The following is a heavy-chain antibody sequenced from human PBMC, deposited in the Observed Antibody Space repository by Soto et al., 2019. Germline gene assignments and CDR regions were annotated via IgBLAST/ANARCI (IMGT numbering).Heavy chain of an antibody. D-gene: IGHD6-25*01. V-gene: IGHV3-74*03. Sequence: EVQLVETGGVLVQPGGSLRLSCAASGFTLSDNWIHWVRRAPGKGLVWVSRINSDGSSVTYADSVKGRFTFSRDNAKNTLYLQMDSLRVEDTAMYYCVRAPEQRPFDYWGQGTLVTVSS. J-gene: IGHJ4*02. CDR3: VRAPEQRPFDY. CDR1: GFTLSDNW. CDR2: INSDGSSV.